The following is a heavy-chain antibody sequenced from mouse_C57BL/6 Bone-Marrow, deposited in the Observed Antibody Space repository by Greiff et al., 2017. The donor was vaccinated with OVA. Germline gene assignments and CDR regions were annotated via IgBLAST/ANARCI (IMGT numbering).Heavy chain of an antibody. V-gene: IGHV14-4*01. Sequence: VQLQQSGAELVRPGASVKLSCTASGFNIKDAYMHWVKQRPEQGLEWIGWIDPENGDPEYASKFQGKATITADTSSNTAYLQLSSLTSEDTAVYYCTTDYYGSSYFWFAYWGQGTLVTVSA. CDR1: GFNIKDAY. J-gene: IGHJ3*01. CDR2: IDPENGDP. CDR3: TTDYYGSSYFWFAY. D-gene: IGHD1-1*01.